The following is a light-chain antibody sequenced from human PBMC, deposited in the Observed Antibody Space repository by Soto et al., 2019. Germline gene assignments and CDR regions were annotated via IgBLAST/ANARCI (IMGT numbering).Light chain of an antibody. CDR1: SSDVGDYDY. CDR3: SSYRSSNTLL. Sequence: QSALTQPASVSGSPGQSITISCTGTSSDVGDYDYVSWYQQYAGKAPKMMIYEVSNRPSGVSNRFSGSKSVNTASLTISGLQAEDEADYYCSSYRSSNTLLFGGGTKLTVL. CDR2: EVS. J-gene: IGLJ2*01. V-gene: IGLV2-14*01.